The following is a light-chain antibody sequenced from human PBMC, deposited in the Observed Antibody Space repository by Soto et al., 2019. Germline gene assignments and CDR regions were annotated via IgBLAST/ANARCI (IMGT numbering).Light chain of an antibody. CDR1: EDISDY. V-gene: IGKV1-33*01. CDR2: DAS. J-gene: IGKJ2*01. Sequence: DIQMTQSPSSLSASVGDRVTITCQASEDISDYLNWYQQKPGKAPKLLIYDASLFETGVPSRFSGSGSGTDFTFTISSLQPEDIATDYCQQYTSLPRTFGQGTKLAIK. CDR3: QQYTSLPRT.